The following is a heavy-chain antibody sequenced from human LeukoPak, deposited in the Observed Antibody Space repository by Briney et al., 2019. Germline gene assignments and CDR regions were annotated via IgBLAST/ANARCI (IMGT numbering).Heavy chain of an antibody. CDR2: IYYSGST. CDR1: GGSISSYY. J-gene: IGHJ6*02. D-gene: IGHD1-14*01. Sequence: SETLSLTCTVSGGSISSYYWSWIRQPPGKGLEWIGYIYYSGSTYYNPSLKSRVTISVDTSKNQFSLKLSSVTAADTAVYYCASESYNRMDVWGQGTTVTVSS. CDR3: ASESYNRMDV. V-gene: IGHV4-59*06.